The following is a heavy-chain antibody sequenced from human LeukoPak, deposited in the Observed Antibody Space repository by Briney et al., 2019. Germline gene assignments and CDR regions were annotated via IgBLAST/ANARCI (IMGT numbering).Heavy chain of an antibody. CDR1: GGTFSSYA. CDR3: ASLDSSSWWGSFDY. V-gene: IGHV1-69*04. J-gene: IGHJ4*02. CDR2: IIPILGIA. D-gene: IGHD6-13*01. Sequence: SVKVSCKASGGTFSSYAISWVRQAPGQGLEWMGRIIPILGIANYAQKFQGRVTITADKSTSTAYMELSSLRSEDTAVYYCASLDSSSWWGSFDYWGQGTLVTVSS.